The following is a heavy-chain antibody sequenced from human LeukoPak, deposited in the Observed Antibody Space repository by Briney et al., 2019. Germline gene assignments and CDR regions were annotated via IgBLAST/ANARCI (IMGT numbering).Heavy chain of an antibody. Sequence: PGGSLRLSCAASGFTFHNYGMRWVRQAPGKGLEWVAVISYDGSNKYYADSVKGRFTISRDNSKDTLYLQMNSLRAEDTAVYHCAKSLSLTVRGVPLADSWGQGTLVTVSS. D-gene: IGHD3-10*01. CDR3: AKSLSLTVRGVPLADS. CDR2: ISYDGSNK. V-gene: IGHV3-30*18. J-gene: IGHJ4*02. CDR1: GFTFHNYG.